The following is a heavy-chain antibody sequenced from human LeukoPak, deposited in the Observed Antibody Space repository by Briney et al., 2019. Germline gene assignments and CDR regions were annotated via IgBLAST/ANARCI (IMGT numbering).Heavy chain of an antibody. D-gene: IGHD4-17*01. CDR1: GYTFNNFG. J-gene: IGHJ4*02. Sequence: ASVKVSCKASGYTFNNFGINWVRQAPGQGLEWMGWISAYNGDTKYAEKFQGRVMMTTDTSTSTAYMEVWSLRSDDTAVYYCARQLNRGYGDYVDNWGQGTLVTVSS. V-gene: IGHV1-18*01. CDR3: ARQLNRGYGDYVDN. CDR2: ISAYNGDT.